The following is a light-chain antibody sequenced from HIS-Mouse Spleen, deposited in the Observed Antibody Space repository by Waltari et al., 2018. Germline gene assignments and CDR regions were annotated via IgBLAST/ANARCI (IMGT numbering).Light chain of an antibody. CDR1: SSDVGGYNY. CDR3: SSYAGSNNLGV. V-gene: IGLV2-8*01. CDR2: EVS. Sequence: QSALTQPPSASGSPGQSVTISCTGTSSDVGGYNYASWYQQHPGKAPKLMIYEVSKRPSGVPDRFSGSKSGNTASLTVSGLQAEDEADYYCSSYAGSNNLGVFGGGTKLTVL. J-gene: IGLJ2*01.